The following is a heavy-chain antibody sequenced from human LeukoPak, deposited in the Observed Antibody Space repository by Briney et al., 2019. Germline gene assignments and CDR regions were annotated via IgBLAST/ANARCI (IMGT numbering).Heavy chain of an antibody. J-gene: IGHJ4*02. V-gene: IGHV4-59*01. CDR3: AIDPASANYGSGSYSSFSDY. D-gene: IGHD3-10*01. CDR1: GASISSDY. CDR2: ISYSGST. Sequence: SETLSLTCTVSGASISSDYWSWIQQPPGKGLEWIGHISYSGSTNYNPSLKSRVTISVEPSKNQFSLNLGSVTAADTALYYCAIDPASANYGSGSYSSFSDYWGQGNLVAVSS.